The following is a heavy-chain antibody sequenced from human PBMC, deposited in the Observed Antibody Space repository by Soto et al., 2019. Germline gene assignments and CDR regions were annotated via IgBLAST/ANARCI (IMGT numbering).Heavy chain of an antibody. D-gene: IGHD3-16*01. V-gene: IGHV3-7*03. Sequence: GGSLRLSCGASGFTFSSYWMSWVRQAPGKALECVANIQHDGRETFYVDSVKGRFTISRDNSNNTLYPQMDRLGVEDTAVYYCARGTSHYYYAHVWYWGLGALVTVSS. CDR2: IQHDGRET. J-gene: IGHJ4*02. CDR1: GFTFSSYW. CDR3: ARGTSHYYYAHVWY.